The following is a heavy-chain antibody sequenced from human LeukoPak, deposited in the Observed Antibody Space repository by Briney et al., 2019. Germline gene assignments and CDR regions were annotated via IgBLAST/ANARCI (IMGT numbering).Heavy chain of an antibody. CDR1: GGSFSDYY. CDR2: INHSGST. J-gene: IGHJ4*02. D-gene: IGHD6-19*01. Sequence: SVTLPLTCAVYGGSFSDYYWSWIRQPPGKGLEWIGEINHSGSTSYNSSLKSRVTISVNTSKNQFSLKLSSVTAADTAVYYCAREAAVAKRGDYFDYWGQGTLVTVSS. V-gene: IGHV4-34*01. CDR3: AREAAVAKRGDYFDY.